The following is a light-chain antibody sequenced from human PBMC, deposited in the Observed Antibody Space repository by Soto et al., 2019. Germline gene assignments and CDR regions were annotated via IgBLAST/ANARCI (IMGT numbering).Light chain of an antibody. CDR2: DVS. CDR3: SSYSTGGSYV. CDR1: SSDVGGYNY. V-gene: IGLV2-14*03. Sequence: QSVLTQPASVSGSPGQSFTISCTGTSSDVGGYNYASWYQQHPGKAPKLLIYDVSNRPSGVSNRFSGSKSGNTASLTISGLQAEDEADYYCSSYSTGGSYVFGTGTKVTVL. J-gene: IGLJ1*01.